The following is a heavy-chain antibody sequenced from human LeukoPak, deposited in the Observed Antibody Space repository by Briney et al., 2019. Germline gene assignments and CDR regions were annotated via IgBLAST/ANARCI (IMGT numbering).Heavy chain of an antibody. CDR2: IYYSGST. V-gene: IGHV4-39*07. D-gene: IGHD4-17*01. J-gene: IGHJ4*02. Sequence: SETLSLTCTVSGGSISSSSYYWGWIRQPPGKGLEWIGSIYYSGSTYYNPSLKSRVTISVDTSQNQFSLKLSSVTAPHTAVYFCARAGTATVITSFGYWGQGTLVTVSS. CDR3: ARAGTATVITSFGY. CDR1: GGSISSSSYY.